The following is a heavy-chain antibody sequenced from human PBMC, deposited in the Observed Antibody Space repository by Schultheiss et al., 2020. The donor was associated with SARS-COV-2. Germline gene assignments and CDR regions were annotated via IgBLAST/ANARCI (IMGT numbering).Heavy chain of an antibody. D-gene: IGHD3-22*01. V-gene: IGHV3-15*01. CDR1: GFTFTKVW. CDR2: IKSNPDGGTT. Sequence: GGSLRLSCAASGFTFTKVWMNWVRQAPGKGLEWIGRIKSNPDGGTTDYAAPVKGKFSISRDDSKNTLYLQMNSLQTEDTAVYYCTTVLHYYDSSDYYAVDSWGQGTLVTVSS. CDR3: TTVLHYYDSSDYYAVDS. J-gene: IGHJ4*02.